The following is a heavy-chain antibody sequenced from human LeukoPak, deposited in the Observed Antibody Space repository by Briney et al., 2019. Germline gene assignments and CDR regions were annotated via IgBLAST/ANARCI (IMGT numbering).Heavy chain of an antibody. J-gene: IGHJ4*02. Sequence: SVKVSCKASGGTFSSYAISWVRQAPGQGLEWMGRIIPIFGIANYAQKFQGRVTITADKSTSTAYMELSSLRSEGTAVYYCARWDSSGSYFDYWGQGTLVTVSS. CDR1: GGTFSSYA. V-gene: IGHV1-69*04. D-gene: IGHD3-22*01. CDR2: IIPIFGIA. CDR3: ARWDSSGSYFDY.